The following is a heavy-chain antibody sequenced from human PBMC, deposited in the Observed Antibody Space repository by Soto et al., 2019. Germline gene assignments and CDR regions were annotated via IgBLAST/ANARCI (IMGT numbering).Heavy chain of an antibody. D-gene: IGHD3-10*01. V-gene: IGHV3-48*01. CDR1: GFTFSSYS. CDR3: ASSGGRANWYFDL. J-gene: IGHJ2*01. CDR2: ISSSSSTI. Sequence: GGSLRLSCAASGFTFSSYSMNWVRQAPGKGLEWVSYISSSSSTIYYADSVKGRFTISRDNAKNSLYLQMNSLRAEDTAVYYCASSGGRANWYFDLWGRGTLVTVSS.